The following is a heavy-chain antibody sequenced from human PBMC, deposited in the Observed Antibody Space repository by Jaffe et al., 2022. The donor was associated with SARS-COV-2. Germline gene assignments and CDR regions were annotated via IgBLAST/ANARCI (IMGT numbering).Heavy chain of an antibody. J-gene: IGHJ5*02. CDR2: ISGSGSNT. CDR3: AKGPAATGYGNGFDP. Sequence: EVQVLESGGGLVQPGGSLRLSCAASGFTFSSYSMSWVRQAPGTGLEWVSSISGSGSNTYYADSVRGRFTVSRDNSKSMMYLQMNSLRVGDTAVYYCAKGPAATGYGNGFDPWGRGTLVTVSS. V-gene: IGHV3-23*01. CDR1: GFTFSSYS. D-gene: IGHD2-2*01.